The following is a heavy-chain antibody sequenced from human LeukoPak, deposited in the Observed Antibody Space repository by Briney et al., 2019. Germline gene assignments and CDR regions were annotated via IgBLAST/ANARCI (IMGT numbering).Heavy chain of an antibody. J-gene: IGHJ1*01. D-gene: IGHD1-1*01. V-gene: IGHV3-23*01. CDR1: GFTFSSYA. CDR3: AESPGISLEEYFQH. Sequence: GGSLRLSCAASGFTFSSYAMSWVCQAPGKGLEWVSAISGSGGSTYYADSVKGRFTISRDNSKNTLYLQMNTLRAEDTAVYYCAESPGISLEEYFQHWGQGTLVTVSS. CDR2: ISGSGGST.